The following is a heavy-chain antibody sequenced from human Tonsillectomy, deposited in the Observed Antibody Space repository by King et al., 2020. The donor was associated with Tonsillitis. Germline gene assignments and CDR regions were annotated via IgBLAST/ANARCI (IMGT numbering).Heavy chain of an antibody. CDR3: ARDSRNYYDISGYGL. CDR1: GFTFSTYW. D-gene: IGHD3-22*01. V-gene: IGHV3-74*01. CDR2: INSDGSST. J-gene: IGHJ4*02. Sequence: DVQLVESGGGLVQPGGSLRLSCAASGFTFSTYWMHWVRQAPGKGLVWVSRINSDGSSTTYADSVKGRFTITRDNAKNTLWLQMNSLRAEDTAVYYCARDSRNYYDISGYGLWGQGTLVTVSS.